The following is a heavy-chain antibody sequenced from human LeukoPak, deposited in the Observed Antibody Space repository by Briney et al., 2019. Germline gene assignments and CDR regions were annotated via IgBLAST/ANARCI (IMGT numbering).Heavy chain of an antibody. V-gene: IGHV3-21*01. CDR2: ISSSSSNL. CDR3: ARVAGYCDSTSNCYSDY. CDR1: GFTFNICT. Sequence: PGGSLRLSCAASGFTFNICTMNWVRQSPGKGLEWVSSISSSSSNLYYADSVKGRFTISRDNAKNSLYLQMNSLRAEDTAVYYCARVAGYCDSTSNCYSDYWGQGTLVTVSS. J-gene: IGHJ4*02. D-gene: IGHD2-2*01.